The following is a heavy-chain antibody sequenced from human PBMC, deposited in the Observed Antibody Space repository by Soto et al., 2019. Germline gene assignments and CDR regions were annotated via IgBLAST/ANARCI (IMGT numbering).Heavy chain of an antibody. V-gene: IGHV3-15*01. CDR3: TTSLGYCSSTSCWDYYYDYGMGV. CDR2: IKSKLDGGTT. Sequence: PGGSLRLSCAASGFTFRNAWMSWVRQAPGKGLEWVGRIKSKLDGGTTDYAAPVKGRFTISRDDSKDTVFLQMNSLRTEDSAVYYCTTSLGYCSSTSCWDYYYDYGMGVWGQGTTVTVSS. D-gene: IGHD2-2*01. J-gene: IGHJ6*02. CDR1: GFTFRNAW.